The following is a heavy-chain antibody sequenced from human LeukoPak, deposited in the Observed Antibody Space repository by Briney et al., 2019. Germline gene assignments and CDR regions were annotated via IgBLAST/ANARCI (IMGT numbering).Heavy chain of an antibody. J-gene: IGHJ4*02. V-gene: IGHV3-7*03. CDR2: IKQDGSDK. D-gene: IGHD2-21*01. CDR3: AKDGVHIVVMIAPDY. Sequence: GGSLRLSCEASGFPFSNYWMTWVRQSPGKGLEWVANIKQDGSDKYYMDSVKGRFTISRDNSKNTLYLQMNSLRAEDTAVYYCAKDGVHIVVMIAPDYWGQGTLVTVSS. CDR1: GFPFSNYW.